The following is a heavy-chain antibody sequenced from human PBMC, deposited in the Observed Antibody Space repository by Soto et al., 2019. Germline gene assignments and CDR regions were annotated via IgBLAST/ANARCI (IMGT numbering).Heavy chain of an antibody. V-gene: IGHV3-23*01. J-gene: IGHJ4*02. CDR3: AKDCKSGSGWYWDY. CDR1: GFAFSRYA. CDR2: ISASGSTT. Sequence: HPGGSLRLSSSASGFAFSRYAMSWVRQAPGKGLEWVSAISASGSTTYYADSVKGRFTISRDNSNNTLYLQMNSLRAEDTAVYYCAKDCKSGSGWYWDYWGQGTLVTVSS. D-gene: IGHD6-19*01.